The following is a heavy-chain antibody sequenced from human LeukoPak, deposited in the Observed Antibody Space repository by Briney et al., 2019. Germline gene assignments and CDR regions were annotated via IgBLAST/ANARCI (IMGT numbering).Heavy chain of an antibody. CDR3: ARTMAYGMDV. D-gene: IGHD4/OR15-4a*01. V-gene: IGHV4-59*01. Sequence: KPSETLSLTCTVSGGSINSYYWSWIRQPPGKGLEWIGYIYYSGSTNYNPSLKSRVTISVDTSKNQFSLELSSVTAADTAVYYCARTMAYGMDVWGQGTTVTVSS. CDR1: GGSINSYY. CDR2: IYYSGST. J-gene: IGHJ6*02.